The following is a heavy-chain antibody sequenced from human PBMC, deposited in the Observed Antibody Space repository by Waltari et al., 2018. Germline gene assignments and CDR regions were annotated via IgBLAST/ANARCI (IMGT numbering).Heavy chain of an antibody. CDR2: ITGGSGDT. CDR1: GHSFTTHA. CDR3: ATEVWGSFNWFDP. J-gene: IGHJ5*02. Sequence: QVQLVQSGAEVKKPGASVTVSCKASGHSFTTHAIHWVRQAPGQGLEYMGCITGGSGDTRYSQKFKGRVTFTRDTSASTGYMEVSSLTSEDTAVYYCATEVWGSFNWFDPWGQGTLVTVSP. D-gene: IGHD6-6*01. V-gene: IGHV1-3*01.